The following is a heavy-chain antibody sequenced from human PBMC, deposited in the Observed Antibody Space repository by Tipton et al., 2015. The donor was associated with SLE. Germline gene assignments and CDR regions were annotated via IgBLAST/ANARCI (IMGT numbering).Heavy chain of an antibody. CDR2: ISSNGGST. Sequence: SLRLSCAASGFTFSSYGMHWVRQAPGKGLEWVSAISSNGGSTYYADSVKGRFTISRDNSKNTLYLQMSSLRAEDTAVYYCVKVGAVAESWGQGTLVTVSS. V-gene: IGHV3-64D*06. CDR1: GFTFSSYG. J-gene: IGHJ5*02. CDR3: VKVGAVAES. D-gene: IGHD6-19*01.